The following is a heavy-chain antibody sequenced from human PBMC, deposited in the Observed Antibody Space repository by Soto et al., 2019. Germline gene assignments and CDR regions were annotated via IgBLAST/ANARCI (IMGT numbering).Heavy chain of an antibody. J-gene: IGHJ5*02. CDR2: IIPIFGTA. CDR3: ARDRGPSSGYYPYWFDP. Sequence: QVQLVQSGAEVKKPGSSVKVSCKASGGTFSSYAISWVRQAPGQGLEWMGEIIPIFGTANYAQKIQGRVTITAEESTSTAYMELSSLRSEDTAVYYCARDRGPSSGYYPYWFDPWGQGTLVTVSS. V-gene: IGHV1-69*12. D-gene: IGHD3-22*01. CDR1: GGTFSSYA.